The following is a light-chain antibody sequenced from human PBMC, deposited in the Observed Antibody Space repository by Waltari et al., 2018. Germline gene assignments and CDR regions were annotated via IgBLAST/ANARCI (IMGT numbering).Light chain of an antibody. CDR2: GNS. Sequence: QSVLTQPPSVSGAPGQRVTIPCTGSSSNIGAGYDVHWYQQLPGTAPKLLIYGNSNRPSGVPDRFSGSKSGTSASLAITGLQAEDEADYYCQSYDSSLSGLWVFGTGTKVTVL. CDR1: SSNIGAGYD. CDR3: QSYDSSLSGLWV. V-gene: IGLV1-40*01. J-gene: IGLJ1*01.